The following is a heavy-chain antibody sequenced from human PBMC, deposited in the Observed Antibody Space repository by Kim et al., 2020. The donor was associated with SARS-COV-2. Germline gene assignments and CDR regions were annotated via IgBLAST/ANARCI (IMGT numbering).Heavy chain of an antibody. D-gene: IGHD2-2*01. Sequence: GGSLRLSCAASGFTFSSYSMNWVRQAPGKGLEWVSYISSSSSTIYYADSVKGRFTISRDNAKNSLYLQMNSLRDEDTAVYYCARDIKGAIYYYGMDVWGQGTTVTVSS. CDR3: ARDIKGAIYYYGMDV. CDR1: GFTFSSYS. CDR2: ISSSSSTI. J-gene: IGHJ6*02. V-gene: IGHV3-48*02.